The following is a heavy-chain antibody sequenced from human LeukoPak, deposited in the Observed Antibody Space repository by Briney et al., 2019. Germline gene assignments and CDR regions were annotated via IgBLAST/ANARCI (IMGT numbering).Heavy chain of an antibody. D-gene: IGHD6-13*01. Sequence: GGSLRLSRAASGFTVSSNYMSWVRQAPGKGLEWVSVIYSGGSTYYADSVKGRFTISRDNSKNTLYLQMNSLRAEDTAVYYCARGLYSSSWYENWFDPWGQGTLVTVSS. CDR3: ARGLYSSSWYENWFDP. V-gene: IGHV3-53*01. J-gene: IGHJ5*02. CDR1: GFTVSSNY. CDR2: IYSGGST.